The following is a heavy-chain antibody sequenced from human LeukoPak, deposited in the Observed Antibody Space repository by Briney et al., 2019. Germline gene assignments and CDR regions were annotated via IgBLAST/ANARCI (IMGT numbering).Heavy chain of an antibody. Sequence: GGSLRLSCIFSGLTFSNYAMCWVRQAPGKGLQWVSAIGGDGYNTYYADSVKGRFTISRDTSKNTLYLQMNSLRAEDTAVYFCAKIEEYRGSHLAVDYWGQGTLVTGSS. CDR2: IGGDGYNT. J-gene: IGHJ4*02. CDR1: GLTFSNYA. D-gene: IGHD1-26*01. CDR3: AKIEEYRGSHLAVDY. V-gene: IGHV3-23*01.